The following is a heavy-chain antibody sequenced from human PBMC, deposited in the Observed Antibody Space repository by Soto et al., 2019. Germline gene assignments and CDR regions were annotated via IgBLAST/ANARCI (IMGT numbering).Heavy chain of an antibody. CDR2: SSSSSSYI. D-gene: IGHD3-22*01. Sequence: ESGGGLVKPGGSLRLSCAASGFTLSSYSMNWVSQAPGKGLEWVSSSSSSSSYIYYADSVKGRFTISRDNAKNSLYLQMNSLRAEDTAVYYCARDTGALTYYYDSSGGYYGMDVWGQGTTVTVSS. CDR3: ARDTGALTYYYDSSGGYYGMDV. J-gene: IGHJ6*02. V-gene: IGHV3-21*01. CDR1: GFTLSSYS.